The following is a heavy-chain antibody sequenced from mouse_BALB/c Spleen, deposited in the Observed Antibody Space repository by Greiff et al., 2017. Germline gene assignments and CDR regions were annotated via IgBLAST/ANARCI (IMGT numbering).Heavy chain of an antibody. CDR3: ARDGSSVVESGCAY. CDR1: GFNIKDTY. J-gene: IGHJ3*01. D-gene: IGHD1-1*01. CDR2: IDPANGNT. V-gene: IGHV14-3*02. Sequence: VQLQQSGAELVKPGASVKLSCTASGFNIKDTYMHWVKQRPEQGLEWIGRIDPANGNTKYDPKFQGKATITADTSSNTAYLQLSSLTSEDTAVYYCARDGSSVVESGCAYWGQGTLVTVSA.